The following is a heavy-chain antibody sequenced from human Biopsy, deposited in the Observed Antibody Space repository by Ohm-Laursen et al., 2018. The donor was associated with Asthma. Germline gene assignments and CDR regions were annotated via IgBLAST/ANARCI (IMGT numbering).Heavy chain of an antibody. CDR3: ARSYDTDSYPVLVLDY. CDR2: ILTKFDIT. J-gene: IGHJ4*02. Sequence: SVKVPCKAPGGTFSNFAISWVRQAPGHGLEWMGTILTKFDITSYAEKFQGRVTITADKSTSTTYMELSRLRSEDTAVYYCARSYDTDSYPVLVLDYWGQGTLVTVSS. V-gene: IGHV1-69*04. CDR1: GGTFSNFA. D-gene: IGHD3-22*01.